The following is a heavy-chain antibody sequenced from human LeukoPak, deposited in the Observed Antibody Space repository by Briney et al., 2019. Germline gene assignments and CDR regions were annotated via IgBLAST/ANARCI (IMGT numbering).Heavy chain of an antibody. CDR1: GFTFSSYW. CDR2: IKQDGSEK. Sequence: GGSLRLSCAASGFTFSSYWMSWVRQAPGKGLEWVASIKQDGSEKYYVASVKGRFTISRDNAKNSLYLQMNSLRAEDTAVYYCARLMYYYGSGSYLYWGQGTLVTVSS. D-gene: IGHD3-10*01. CDR3: ARLMYYYGSGSYLY. V-gene: IGHV3-7*01. J-gene: IGHJ4*02.